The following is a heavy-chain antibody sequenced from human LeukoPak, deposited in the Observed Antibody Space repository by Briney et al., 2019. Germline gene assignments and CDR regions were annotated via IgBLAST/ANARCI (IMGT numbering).Heavy chain of an antibody. V-gene: IGHV3-21*01. J-gene: IGHJ4*02. CDR3: ARDRAVADY. Sequence: GGSLRLSCAASGFTFSSYAMSWVRQAPGKGLEWVSSISSSSSYIYYADSVKGRFTISRDNAKNSLYLQMNSLRAEDTAVYYCARDRAVADYWGQGTLVTVSS. CDR2: ISSSSSYI. D-gene: IGHD6-19*01. CDR1: GFTFSSYA.